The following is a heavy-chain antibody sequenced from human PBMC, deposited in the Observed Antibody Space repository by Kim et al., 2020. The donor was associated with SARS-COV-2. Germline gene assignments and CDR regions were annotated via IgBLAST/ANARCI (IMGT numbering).Heavy chain of an antibody. CDR1: GFSFSSYS. V-gene: IGHV3-21*01. Sequence: GGSLRLSCAASGFSFSSYSMNWVRQAPGKGLEWVSAISSSSIYIFYAGSVQGRFTVSRDNAKNSLYLQMNSLRAEDTAVYYCASSLTMVRGDMGPDYWG. J-gene: IGHJ4*01. CDR3: ASSLTMVRGDMGPDY. CDR2: ISSSSIYI. D-gene: IGHD3-10*01.